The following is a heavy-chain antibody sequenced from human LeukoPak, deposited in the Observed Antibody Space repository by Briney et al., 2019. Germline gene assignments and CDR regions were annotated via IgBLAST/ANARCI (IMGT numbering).Heavy chain of an antibody. J-gene: IGHJ4*02. CDR1: GYSFSTHW. CDR3: AREMAYCGGDCYTRDY. Sequence: GESLKISCKGSGYSFSTHWIGWARQMPGKGLEWMGIIYPGDSDTRYSPSFQGQVTISADKSISTAYLQWSSLKASDTAMYYCAREMAYCGGDCYTRDYWGRGTLVTVSS. V-gene: IGHV5-51*01. CDR2: IYPGDSDT. D-gene: IGHD2-21*02.